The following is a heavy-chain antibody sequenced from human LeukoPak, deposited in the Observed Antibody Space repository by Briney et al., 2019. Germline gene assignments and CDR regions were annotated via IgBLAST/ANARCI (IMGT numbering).Heavy chain of an antibody. V-gene: IGHV4-39*01. CDR3: APGLYYFDY. J-gene: IGHJ4*02. D-gene: IGHD3-10*01. CDR2: IYYSGST. CDR1: GGSISSSSYY. Sequence: PSETLSLICTVSGGSISSSSYYWGWIRQPPGKGLEWIGSIYYSGSTYYNPSLKSRVTISVDTSKNQFSLKLSSVTAADTAVYYCAPGLYYFDYWGQGTLVTVSS.